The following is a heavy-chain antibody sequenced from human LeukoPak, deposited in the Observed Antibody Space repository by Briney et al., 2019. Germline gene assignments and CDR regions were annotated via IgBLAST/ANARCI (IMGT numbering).Heavy chain of an antibody. J-gene: IGHJ4*02. CDR3: AKAGPILRYFDFRYYFDY. D-gene: IGHD3-9*01. V-gene: IGHV3-23*01. CDR2: ISGSGGST. Sequence: GGSLRLSCAASGFTFSSYATSWVRQAPGKGLEWVSAISGSGGSTYYADSVKGRFTISRDNSKNTLYLQMNSLRAEDTAVYYCAKAGPILRYFDFRYYFDYWGQGTLVTVSS. CDR1: GFTFSSYA.